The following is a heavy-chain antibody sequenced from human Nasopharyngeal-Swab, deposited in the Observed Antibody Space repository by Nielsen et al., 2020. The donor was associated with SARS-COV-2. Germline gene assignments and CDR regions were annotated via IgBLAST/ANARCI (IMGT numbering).Heavy chain of an antibody. CDR2: IDTDGSTT. CDR3: AKHPIRIYYYYMDV. CDR1: GYTFSNYW. V-gene: IGHV3-74*01. D-gene: IGHD2/OR15-2a*01. Sequence: GGSLRLSCVGSGYTFSNYWMHWVRQVPGKGLVWVSRIDTDGSTTNYADSVKGRFRISRDNSKNTLYLQMNSLRAEDTAVYYCAKHPIRIYYYYMDVWGKGTTVTVSS. J-gene: IGHJ6*03.